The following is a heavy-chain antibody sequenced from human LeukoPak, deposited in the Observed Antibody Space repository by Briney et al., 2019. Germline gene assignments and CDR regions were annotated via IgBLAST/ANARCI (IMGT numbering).Heavy chain of an antibody. CDR2: IYYSGST. CDR3: ARHSSSWPNRSFDH. V-gene: IGHV4-59*08. J-gene: IGHJ4*02. CDR1: GDSVTTYY. D-gene: IGHD2-2*01. Sequence: SETLSLTCTVSGDSVTTYYWSWIRQPPGKGLEWIGAIYYSGSTDYNPSLKSRVTISVDTSKNQFSLRLSSVTAADTAVYYCARHSSSWPNRSFDHWGQGTLVTVSS.